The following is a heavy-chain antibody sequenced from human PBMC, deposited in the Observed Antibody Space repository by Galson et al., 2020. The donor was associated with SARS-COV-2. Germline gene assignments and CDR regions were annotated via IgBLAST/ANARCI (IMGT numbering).Heavy chain of an antibody. D-gene: IGHD6-19*01. CDR3: ATSLRNVAASDF. CDR2: IYYSGTT. J-gene: IGHJ4*02. CDR1: GASISGYF. Sequence: SETLSLTCTVSGASISGYFWSWIRQPPGKGLEWIGYIYYSGTTNYKSSLKSRVTMSVDTSKNQVSLKMTSVTAADTAVYYCATSLRNVAASDFWGQGTLVTVSS. V-gene: IGHV4-59*01.